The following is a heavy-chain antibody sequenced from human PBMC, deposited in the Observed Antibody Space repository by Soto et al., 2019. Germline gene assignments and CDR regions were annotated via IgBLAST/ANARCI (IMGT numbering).Heavy chain of an antibody. V-gene: IGHV1-69*01. Sequence: QVQLVQSGAEVKKPGSSVKVACKASGGTFSSYAISWVRQAPVLGLEWMGGIIPIFGTANYAQKFQGRVTITAAEPTSTAYMELSSLRSEDTAVYYCARERDIITFRYYSYYGMEVWGQGTTVTVSS. CDR3: ARERDIITFRYYSYYGMEV. CDR1: GGTFSSYA. CDR2: IIPIFGTA. J-gene: IGHJ6*02. D-gene: IGHD3-16*01.